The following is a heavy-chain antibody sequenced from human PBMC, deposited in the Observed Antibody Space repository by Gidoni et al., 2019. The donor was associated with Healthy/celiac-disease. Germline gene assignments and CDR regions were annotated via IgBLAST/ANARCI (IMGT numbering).Heavy chain of an antibody. J-gene: IGHJ4*02. Sequence: EVQLLESGGGLVQPGGSLRLSCAASGFTFSSYAMSWVRQAPGKGLEWVSAISGSGGSTYYADSVKGRFTISRDNSKNTLYLQMNSLRAEDTAVYYCAKALTGYISGWYGGYFDYWGQGTLVTVSS. D-gene: IGHD6-19*01. CDR2: ISGSGGST. V-gene: IGHV3-23*01. CDR1: GFTFSSYA. CDR3: AKALTGYISGWYGGYFDY.